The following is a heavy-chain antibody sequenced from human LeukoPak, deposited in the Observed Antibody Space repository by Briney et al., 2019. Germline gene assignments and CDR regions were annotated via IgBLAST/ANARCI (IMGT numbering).Heavy chain of an antibody. V-gene: IGHV3-21*01. CDR1: GFTFSTYS. D-gene: IGHD3-22*01. Sequence: GGSLRLSCAASGFTFSTYSMNWVRQAPGKGLEWVSSIASSSSYIYYADSVKGRFTFSRDNAKNSLYLQMNSLRAEDTAVYYCARGGHAYYDSSGYRYYFDYWGQGTLVTVSS. J-gene: IGHJ4*02. CDR3: ARGGHAYYDSSGYRYYFDY. CDR2: IASSSSYI.